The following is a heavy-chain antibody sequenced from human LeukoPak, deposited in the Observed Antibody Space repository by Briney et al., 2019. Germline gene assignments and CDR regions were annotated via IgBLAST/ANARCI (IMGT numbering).Heavy chain of an antibody. V-gene: IGHV3-30*02. Sequence: GGSLRLSCAASGFTFSSYGMHWVRQAPGKGLEWVAFIRYDGSNKYYADSVKGRFTISRDNSKNTLYLQMNRLRAEDTAVYYCAKDISIYCSSTSCYGAEYFQHWGQGTLVTVSS. CDR3: AKDISIYCSSTSCYGAEYFQH. D-gene: IGHD2-2*01. J-gene: IGHJ1*01. CDR2: IRYDGSNK. CDR1: GFTFSSYG.